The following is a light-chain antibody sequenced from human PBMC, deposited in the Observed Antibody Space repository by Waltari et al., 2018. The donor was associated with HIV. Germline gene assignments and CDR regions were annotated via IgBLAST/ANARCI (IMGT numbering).Light chain of an antibody. CDR1: SSNIGRTY. V-gene: IGLV1-47*01. Sequence: QSVVTQPPSASGTPGQRVTIPCSGSSSNIGRTYVSWYQQLPGTAPKLLIFRNNQRPSGVPDRFSGSKSGTSASLAISGLRSEDEANYYCAAWDDSLSGLVFGGGTKLTVL. CDR3: AAWDDSLSGLV. CDR2: RNN. J-gene: IGLJ3*02.